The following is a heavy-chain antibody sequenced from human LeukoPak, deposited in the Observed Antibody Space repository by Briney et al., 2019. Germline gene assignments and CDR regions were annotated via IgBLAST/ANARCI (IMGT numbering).Heavy chain of an antibody. Sequence: SETLSLTCTVSGGSFSSGSYYWSWIRQPPGKGLEWIGYIYYSGSTNYNPSLKSRVTISVDTSKNQFSLKLSSVTAADTAVYYCASRYSSSWGTFDYWGQGTLITVSS. CDR3: ASRYSSSWGTFDY. CDR1: GGSFSSGSYY. D-gene: IGHD6-13*01. J-gene: IGHJ4*02. CDR2: IYYSGST. V-gene: IGHV4-61*01.